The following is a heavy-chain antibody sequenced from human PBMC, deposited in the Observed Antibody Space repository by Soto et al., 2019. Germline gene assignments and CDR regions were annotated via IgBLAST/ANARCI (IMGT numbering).Heavy chain of an antibody. CDR3: ARSMVRGRGGYFDY. J-gene: IGHJ4*02. Sequence: QVQLVESGGGVVQPGRSLRLSCAASGFTFSSYAMHWVRQAPGKVLEWVAVISYDGSNKYYADSVKGRFTISRDNSKNTLYLQMNSLRAEDTAVYYCARSMVRGRGGYFDYWGQGTLVTVSS. V-gene: IGHV3-30-3*01. CDR1: GFTFSSYA. D-gene: IGHD3-10*01. CDR2: ISYDGSNK.